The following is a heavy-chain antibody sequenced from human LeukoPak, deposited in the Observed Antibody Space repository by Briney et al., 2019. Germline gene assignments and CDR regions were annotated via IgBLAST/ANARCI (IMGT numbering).Heavy chain of an antibody. CDR2: IRYDGSNK. CDR3: AIKGGVVPAAMDAFDI. J-gene: IGHJ3*02. D-gene: IGHD2-2*01. V-gene: IGHV3-30*02. CDR1: GFTFSSYG. Sequence: PGGSLRLSCAASGFTFSSYGMHWVRQAPGKGLEWVAFIRYDGSNKYYADSVKGRFTISRDNSKNTLYLQMNSLRAEDTAVYYCAIKGGVVPAAMDAFDIWGQGTMVTVSS.